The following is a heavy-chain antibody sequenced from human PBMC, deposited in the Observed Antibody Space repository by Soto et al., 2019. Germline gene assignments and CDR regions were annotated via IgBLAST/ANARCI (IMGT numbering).Heavy chain of an antibody. CDR1: GGSISSYY. CDR3: ARSYYDFWSGYYTGYYYYGMDV. CDR2: IYYSGST. V-gene: IGHV4-59*01. D-gene: IGHD3-3*01. Sequence: PSETLSLTCTVSGGSISSYYWRWIRQPPGKGLEWIGYIYYSGSTNYNPSLKSRVTISVDTSKNQFSLKLSSVTAADTAVYYCARSYYDFWSGYYTGYYYYGMDVWGQGTTVTVSS. J-gene: IGHJ6*02.